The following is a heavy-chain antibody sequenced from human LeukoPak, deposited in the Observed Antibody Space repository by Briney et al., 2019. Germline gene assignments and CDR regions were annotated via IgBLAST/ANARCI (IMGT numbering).Heavy chain of an antibody. V-gene: IGHV3-30-3*01. Sequence: GGSLRLSCAASGFTFSSYAMHWVRQAPGKGLEWVAVISYDGSNKYYADSVKGRFTISGDNSKNTLYLQMNSLRAEDTAVYYCARDLEGQLVLGLDYWGQGTLVTVSS. CDR1: GFTFSSYA. CDR3: ARDLEGQLVLGLDY. J-gene: IGHJ4*02. D-gene: IGHD6-6*01. CDR2: ISYDGSNK.